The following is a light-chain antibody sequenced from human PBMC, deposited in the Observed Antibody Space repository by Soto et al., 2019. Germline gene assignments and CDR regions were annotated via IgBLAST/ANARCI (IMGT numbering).Light chain of an antibody. CDR1: QSISNY. V-gene: IGKV3-11*01. CDR3: QQRSNWPRT. CDR2: DVS. Sequence: RVMTQSPSTLSVYTGERVTLSCRASQSISNYSIWYQQKPGQAPRLLIYDVSNRATDIPARFSGSGSGTDFTLTISSLEPEDLAVYFCQQRSNWPRTFGQGTKVDIK. J-gene: IGKJ1*01.